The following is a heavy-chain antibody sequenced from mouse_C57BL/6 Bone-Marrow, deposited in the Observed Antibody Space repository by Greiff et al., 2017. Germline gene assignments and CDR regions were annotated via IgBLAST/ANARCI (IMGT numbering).Heavy chain of an antibody. V-gene: IGHV1-81*01. Sequence: QVQLQQSGPELVKPGASVKLSCKASGYTFTSYGIRWVKQSPGQGLEWIGVLYPRNGDTYYNEKFKGKATLTVDKSSSTAYMELSSLTSEDSAVYFGARYDYDCAYWGQGTLVTVSA. CDR2: LYPRNGDT. J-gene: IGHJ3*01. D-gene: IGHD2-4*01. CDR1: GYTFTSYG. CDR3: ARYDYDCAY.